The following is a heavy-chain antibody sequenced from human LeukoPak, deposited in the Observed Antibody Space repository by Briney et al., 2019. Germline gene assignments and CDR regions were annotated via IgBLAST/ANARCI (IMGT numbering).Heavy chain of an antibody. CDR3: ARVLYSGSENYYYMDV. CDR2: INRNGGST. D-gene: IGHD1-26*01. CDR1: GFTFDDYG. J-gene: IGHJ6*03. V-gene: IGHV3-20*04. Sequence: GGSLRLSCAASGFTFDDYGMSWVRQAPGKGLEWVSGINRNGGSTGYADSVKGRFTISRDNAKNSLYLQMNSLRAEDTALYYCARVLYSGSENYYYMDVWGKGTTVTVSS.